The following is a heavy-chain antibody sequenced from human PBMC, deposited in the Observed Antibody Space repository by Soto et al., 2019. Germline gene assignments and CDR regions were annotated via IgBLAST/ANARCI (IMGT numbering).Heavy chain of an antibody. J-gene: IGHJ4*02. D-gene: IGHD6-19*01. V-gene: IGHV1-8*01. CDR2: MNPNSGHT. CDR3: ARTTRSGYSGAWSPFDY. Sequence: QVQLVQSGAEVKKPGASVKVSCKASGYPFTSYDINWVRQATGQGLEWMGWMNPNSGHTGYAEKFLGRVTMTSNTSTTTAYMELSSLRSDDTAAYYCARTTRSGYSGAWSPFDYGGEGTLVTVSS. CDR1: GYPFTSYD.